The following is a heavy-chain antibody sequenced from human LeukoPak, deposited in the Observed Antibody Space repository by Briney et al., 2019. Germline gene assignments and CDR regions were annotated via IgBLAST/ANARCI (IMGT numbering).Heavy chain of an antibody. CDR3: ARTYYYDSSGYYFDY. V-gene: IGHV3-30*04. J-gene: IGHJ4*02. CDR2: ISYDGSNK. D-gene: IGHD3-22*01. CDR1: GFTFSSYA. Sequence: GGSLRLSCAASGFTFSSYAMHWVRQAPGKGLEWVAVISYDGSNKYYADSVKGRFTISRDNSKNTLYLQMNSLRAEDTAVYYCARTYYYDSSGYYFDYWGLGTLVTVSS.